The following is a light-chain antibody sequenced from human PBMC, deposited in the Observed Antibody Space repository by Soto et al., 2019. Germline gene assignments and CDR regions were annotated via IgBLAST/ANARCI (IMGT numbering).Light chain of an antibody. J-gene: IGKJ2*01. CDR2: DAS. Sequence: EIVLTQSPGTLSLSPGERATLSCRASQSVSSYLAWYQQKPGQAPRLLIYDASNRATGIPARFSGSGSGTDFTLTISGLEPEDFAVYYCQQRSNWPPYTFGQGTKLEIK. CDR3: QQRSNWPPYT. CDR1: QSVSSY. V-gene: IGKV3-11*01.